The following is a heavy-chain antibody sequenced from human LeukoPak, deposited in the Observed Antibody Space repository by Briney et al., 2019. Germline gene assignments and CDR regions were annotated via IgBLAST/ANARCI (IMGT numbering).Heavy chain of an antibody. D-gene: IGHD2-15*01. CDR2: IYYSGST. CDR3: ARVELLRWGYYYYGMDV. Sequence: PSETLSLTCTVSGGSISSGDYYWSWIRQPPGKGLEWIGYIYYSGSTYYNPSLKSRVTISVDTSKNQFSLKLSSVTAADTAVYYCARVELLRWGYYYYGMDVWGQGTTVTVSS. J-gene: IGHJ6*02. CDR1: GGSISSGDYY. V-gene: IGHV4-30-4*01.